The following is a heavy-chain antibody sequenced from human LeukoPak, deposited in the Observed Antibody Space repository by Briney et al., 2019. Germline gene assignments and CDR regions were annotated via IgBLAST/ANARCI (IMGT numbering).Heavy chain of an antibody. J-gene: IGHJ4*02. Sequence: PGGSLRLSCAASGFTFSSYAMSWVRQAPGKGLEWVSAISGSGGGTYYADSVKGRFTISRDNSKNTLYLQMNGLRAEDTAVYYCAKQAPAPLLRFLEWPPAHFDYWGQGTLVTVSS. V-gene: IGHV3-23*01. CDR2: ISGSGGGT. CDR1: GFTFSSYA. D-gene: IGHD3-3*01. CDR3: AKQAPAPLLRFLEWPPAHFDY.